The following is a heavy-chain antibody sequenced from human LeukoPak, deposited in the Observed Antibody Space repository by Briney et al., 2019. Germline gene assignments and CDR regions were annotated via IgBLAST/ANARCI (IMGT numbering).Heavy chain of an antibody. Sequence: PGGSLRLSCAASGFTFDDYAMHWVRQAPGKGLEWVSGISWNSGSIGYADSVKGRFTIPRDNAKNSLYLQMNSLRAEDMALYYCAKDIYGDYVGYFDYWGQGTLVTVSS. CDR3: AKDIYGDYVGYFDY. CDR2: ISWNSGSI. CDR1: GFTFDDYA. D-gene: IGHD4-17*01. V-gene: IGHV3-9*03. J-gene: IGHJ4*02.